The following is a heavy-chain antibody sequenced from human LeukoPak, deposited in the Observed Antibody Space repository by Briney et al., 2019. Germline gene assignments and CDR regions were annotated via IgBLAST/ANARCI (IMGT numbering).Heavy chain of an antibody. CDR2: IYYSGST. J-gene: IGHJ4*02. V-gene: IGHV4-59*01. CDR3: ARAMIVEEGFVY. CDR1: GGSISSYY. Sequence: SETLSLTCTVSGGSISSYYWSWIRQPPWKGLEWIGYIYYSGSTNYNPSLKSRVTISVDTSKNQFSLKLSSVTAADTAVYYCARAMIVEEGFVYWGQGTLVTVSS. D-gene: IGHD3-22*01.